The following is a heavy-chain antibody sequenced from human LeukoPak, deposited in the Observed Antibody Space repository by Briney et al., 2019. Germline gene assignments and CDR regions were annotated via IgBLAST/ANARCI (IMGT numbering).Heavy chain of an antibody. CDR1: GGSISSYY. Sequence: SETLSLTCTVSGGSISSYYWSWIRQPPGKGLEWIGYIYYSGSTNYNPSLKSRVTISVDTSKNQFSLKLCSVTAADTAVYYCARAVSYLDPFDYWGQGTLVTVSS. CDR3: ARAVSYLDPFDY. V-gene: IGHV4-59*08. CDR2: IYYSGST. J-gene: IGHJ4*02. D-gene: IGHD1-26*01.